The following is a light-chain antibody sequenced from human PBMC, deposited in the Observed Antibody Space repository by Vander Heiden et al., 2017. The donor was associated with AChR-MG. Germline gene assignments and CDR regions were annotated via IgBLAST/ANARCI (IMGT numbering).Light chain of an antibody. V-gene: IGKV3-11*01. CDR3: QQRSTWPLT. J-gene: IGKJ4*01. CDR1: QSVSSY. CDR2: DAS. Sequence: EIVLTQSPATLSLSPGERATLSCRASQSVSSYLAWYQQKPGQAPRLLIYDASSRATGIPARFSGSGSGTDFTLTISSLEPEDFAVYYCQQRSTWPLTFGGRTTVEIK.